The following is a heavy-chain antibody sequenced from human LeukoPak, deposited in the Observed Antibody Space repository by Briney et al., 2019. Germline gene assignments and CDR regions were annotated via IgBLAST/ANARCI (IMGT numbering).Heavy chain of an antibody. CDR2: INPSSGGT. J-gene: IGHJ4*02. CDR3: ARLGSLGVTLVWGGPSRTTIDY. V-gene: IGHV1-2*02. CDR1: GYTFTSYY. D-gene: IGHD3-16*01. Sequence: ASVKVSCKAFGYTFTSYYIHWVRQAPGQGPEWLGWINPSSGGTDYAQKFQGRVTMTRDTSTNTAYMELTSLRSDDTAVYYCARLGSLGVTLVWGGPSRTTIDYWGQGTLVTVSS.